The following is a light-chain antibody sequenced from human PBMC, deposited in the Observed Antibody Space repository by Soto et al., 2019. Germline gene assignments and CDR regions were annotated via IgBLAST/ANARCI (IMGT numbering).Light chain of an antibody. CDR2: DAS. Sequence: DIQMTQSPSSLSASVGDIVTITFHASQDIINYLNWYQQKPGKAPKLLIYDASNLETGVPSRFSGSGSGTDFTFTISSLQPEDIATYYCQQYDNLPITFGQGTRLEIK. CDR1: QDIINY. CDR3: QQYDNLPIT. J-gene: IGKJ5*01. V-gene: IGKV1-33*01.